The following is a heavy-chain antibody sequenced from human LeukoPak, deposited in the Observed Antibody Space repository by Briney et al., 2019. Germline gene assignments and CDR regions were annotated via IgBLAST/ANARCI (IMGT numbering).Heavy chain of an antibody. CDR2: INPNSGGT. Sequence: ASVTVSCKASGYTFTGYYMHWVRQAPGQGLEWMGWINPNSGGTNYAQKFQGRVTMTRDTSISTAYMELSRLRSDDTAVYYCARVRVPELDPRSLGYWGQGTLVTVSS. D-gene: IGHD1-26*01. CDR3: ARVRVPELDPRSLGY. CDR1: GYTFTGYY. J-gene: IGHJ4*02. V-gene: IGHV1-2*02.